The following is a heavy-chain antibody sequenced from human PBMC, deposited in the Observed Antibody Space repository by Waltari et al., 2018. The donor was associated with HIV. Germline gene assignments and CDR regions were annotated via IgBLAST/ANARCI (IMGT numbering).Heavy chain of an antibody. Sequence: QVQLVQSGAEVKKPGASVKVSCKASGYTFTGYYMHWVRQAPGQGLEWMGRINPNSGGTNYAQKFQGRVTMTRDTSISTAYMELSRLRSDDTAVYYCARGTMIVGYYYYGMDVWGQGTTVTVSS. CDR1: GYTFTGYY. J-gene: IGHJ6*02. D-gene: IGHD3-22*01. CDR2: INPNSGGT. CDR3: ARGTMIVGYYYYGMDV. V-gene: IGHV1-2*06.